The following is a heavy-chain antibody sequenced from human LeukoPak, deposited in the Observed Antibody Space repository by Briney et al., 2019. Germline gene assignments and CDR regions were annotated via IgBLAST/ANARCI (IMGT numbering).Heavy chain of an antibody. V-gene: IGHV4-4*07. CDR3: ALAQYCSGAVCYRRPYYYMDV. Sequence: SETLSLTCTVSGDSISSYYWGWIRLPDGQGLEWVGRICTSGSASYNHSLRSRVTTSVNKSENQFSVKLSSVSAADPTVYYCALAQYCSGAVCYRRPYYYMDVWGKGTTVTVSS. D-gene: IGHD2-8*02. CDR2: ICTSGSA. CDR1: GDSISSYY. J-gene: IGHJ6*03.